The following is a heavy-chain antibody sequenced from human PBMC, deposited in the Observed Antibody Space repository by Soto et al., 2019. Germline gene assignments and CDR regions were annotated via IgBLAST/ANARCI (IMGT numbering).Heavy chain of an antibody. CDR3: ASHYDSSGYYYRGLDY. J-gene: IGHJ4*02. CDR1: GGTFSSYA. Sequence: QVQLVQSGAEVKKPGSSVKVSCKASGGTFSSYAISWVRQAHGQGLEWMGGILPIFGTADYAQKFQGRVTITEDESTSTAYMELSSLRSEDTAVYYCASHYDSSGYYYRGLDYWGQGTLVTVSS. V-gene: IGHV1-69*12. CDR2: ILPIFGTA. D-gene: IGHD3-22*01.